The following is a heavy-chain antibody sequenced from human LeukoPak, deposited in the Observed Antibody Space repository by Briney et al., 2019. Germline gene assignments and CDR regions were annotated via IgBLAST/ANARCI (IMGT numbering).Heavy chain of an antibody. J-gene: IGHJ4*02. V-gene: IGHV4-31*03. CDR2: INYSGTT. CDR1: GGSINSADYY. CDR3: AREGGAYSSSYYLDY. D-gene: IGHD6-13*01. Sequence: SETLSLTCTVSGGSINSADYYWTWLRQHPGKGLEWIGYINYSGTTYYNPSLKSRITVSVDTSKNQFSLKLSSVTAADTAVYYCAREGGAYSSSYYLDYLGQGTLVTVSS.